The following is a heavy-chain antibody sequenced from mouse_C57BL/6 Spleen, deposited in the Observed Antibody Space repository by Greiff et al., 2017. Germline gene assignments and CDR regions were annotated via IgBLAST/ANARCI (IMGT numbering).Heavy chain of an antibody. D-gene: IGHD4-1*01. CDR2: IYPRSGNT. CDR1: GYTFTSYG. CDR3: ASTGTDWYFDV. V-gene: IGHV1-81*01. J-gene: IGHJ1*03. Sequence: QVQLKQSGAELARPGASVKLSCKASGYTFTSYGISWVKQRTGQGLEWIGEIYPRSGNTYYNEKFKGKATLPADKSSSTAYMELRSLTSEDSAVYFCASTGTDWYFDVWGTGTTVTVSS.